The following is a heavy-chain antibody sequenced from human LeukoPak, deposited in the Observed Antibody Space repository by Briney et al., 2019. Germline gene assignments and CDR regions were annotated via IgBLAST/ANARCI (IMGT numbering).Heavy chain of an antibody. D-gene: IGHD3-22*01. Sequence: ASVKVSCKASGYTFTSYYMHWVRQAPGQGLEWMGIINPSGGSTSYAQRFQGGVTMTRDTSTSTVYMELSSLRSEDTAVYYCARDSGIYDSSGYYDYWGQGTLVTVSS. CDR1: GYTFTSYY. CDR3: ARDSGIYDSSGYYDY. J-gene: IGHJ4*02. V-gene: IGHV1-46*01. CDR2: INPSGGST.